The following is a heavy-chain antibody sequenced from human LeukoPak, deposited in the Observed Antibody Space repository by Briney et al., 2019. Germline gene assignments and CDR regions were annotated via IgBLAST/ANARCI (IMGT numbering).Heavy chain of an antibody. Sequence: SETLSLPCTVSVGSISSYYGSWIRQPPGRGVEWVGYIYYSGSTNYNPSRKGRVTISVDTSKNQFSLKLSSVTAADTAVYYCAGTTGTSDAFDIWGQGTMVTVSS. CDR3: AGTTGTSDAFDI. CDR1: VGSISSYY. J-gene: IGHJ3*02. CDR2: IYYSGST. D-gene: IGHD1-1*01. V-gene: IGHV4-59*01.